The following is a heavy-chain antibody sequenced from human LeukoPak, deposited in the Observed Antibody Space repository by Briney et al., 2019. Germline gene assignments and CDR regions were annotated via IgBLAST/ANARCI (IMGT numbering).Heavy chain of an antibody. V-gene: IGHV3-11*06. J-gene: IGHJ6*03. Sequence: PGGSLRLSCAASRFTFSDYYMSWIRQAPGKGLEWVSSISSSSSYIYYADSVKGRFTISRDNAKNSLYLQMNSLRAEDTAVYYCARDRRGSYYNVAYYYYMDVWGKGTTVTVSS. CDR2: ISSSSSYI. CDR3: ARDRRGSYYNVAYYYYMDV. D-gene: IGHD3-10*01. CDR1: RFTFSDYY.